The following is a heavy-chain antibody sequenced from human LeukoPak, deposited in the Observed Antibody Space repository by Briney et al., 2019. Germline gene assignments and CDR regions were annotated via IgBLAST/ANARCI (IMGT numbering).Heavy chain of an antibody. D-gene: IGHD3-10*01. Sequence: SGGSLRLSCAASGFTFSNYAMSWVRQAPGKGLEWVSVIYSGGSTYYADSVKGRFTISRDNSKNTLYLQMNSLRAEDTAVYYCARGITMVPHGTGGSEVWYGMDVWGQGTTVTVSS. CDR3: ARGITMVPHGTGGSEVWYGMDV. CDR1: GFTFSNYA. J-gene: IGHJ6*02. CDR2: IYSGGST. V-gene: IGHV3-66*01.